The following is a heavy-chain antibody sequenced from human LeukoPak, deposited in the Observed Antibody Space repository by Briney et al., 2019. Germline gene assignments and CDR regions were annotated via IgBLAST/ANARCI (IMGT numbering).Heavy chain of an antibody. CDR3: ARPLYLTTVTTPGLDY. D-gene: IGHD4-17*01. CDR1: GYTFTGYY. Sequence: GASVKVSCKASGYTFTGYYMHWVRQAPGQGLEWMGWINPNSGGTNYAQEFQGRVTMTRDTSISTAYMELSRLRSDDTAVYYCARPLYLTTVTTPGLDYWGQGTLVTVSS. CDR2: INPNSGGT. V-gene: IGHV1-2*02. J-gene: IGHJ4*02.